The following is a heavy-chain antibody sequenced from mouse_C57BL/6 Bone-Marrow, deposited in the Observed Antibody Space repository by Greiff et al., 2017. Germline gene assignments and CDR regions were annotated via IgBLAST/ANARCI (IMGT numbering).Heavy chain of an antibody. Sequence: QVQLQQSGAELVKPGASVKLSCKASGYTFTSYWMQWVKQRPGQGLEWIGEIDPSDSYTNYNQKFKGKATLTVDTSSSTAYMQLSSLTSEDSAVYYCARPLYDWGQGTTLTVSS. D-gene: IGHD1-1*01. V-gene: IGHV1-50*01. J-gene: IGHJ2*01. CDR2: IDPSDSYT. CDR1: GYTFTSYW. CDR3: ARPLYD.